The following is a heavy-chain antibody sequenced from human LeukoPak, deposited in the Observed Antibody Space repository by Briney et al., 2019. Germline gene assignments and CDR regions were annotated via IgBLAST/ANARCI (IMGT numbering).Heavy chain of an antibody. Sequence: SETLSLTCTVSGGSISSSSYYWGWIRQPPGKGLEWIGSIYYSGSTYYNPSLKSRVTISVDTSKNHFSLKLSSVTAADTAVYYCARLGAGPTYYDFWSGYSSFYFDYWGQGTLVTSPQ. J-gene: IGHJ4*02. CDR2: IYYSGST. CDR1: GGSISSSSYY. V-gene: IGHV4-39*02. D-gene: IGHD3-3*01. CDR3: ARLGAGPTYYDFWSGYSSFYFDY.